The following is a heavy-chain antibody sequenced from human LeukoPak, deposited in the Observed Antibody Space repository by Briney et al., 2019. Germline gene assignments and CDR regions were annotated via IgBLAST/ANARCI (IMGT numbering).Heavy chain of an antibody. V-gene: IGHV1-24*01. CDR2: FDPEDGET. D-gene: IGHD3-22*01. Sequence: ASVKVSCKVSGYTLTELSMHWVRQAPGKGLEWMGGFDPEDGETIYAQKFQGRVTITEDTSTGTAYMELSSLRSEDTAVYYCATVINSKWVSYYYGMDVWGQGTTVTVSS. CDR1: GYTLTELS. CDR3: ATVINSKWVSYYYGMDV. J-gene: IGHJ6*02.